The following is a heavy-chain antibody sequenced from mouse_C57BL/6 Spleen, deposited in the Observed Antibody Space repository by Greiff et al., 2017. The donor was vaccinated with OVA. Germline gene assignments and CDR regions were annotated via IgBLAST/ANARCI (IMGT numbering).Heavy chain of an antibody. D-gene: IGHD3-2*02. CDR1: GYTFTSYW. Sequence: QVQLQQPGAELVRPGSSVKLSCKASGYTFTSYWMHWVKQRPIQGLEWIGNIDPSVSETHYNQKFKDKATLTVDKSSSTAYMQLSSLTSEDSAVYYCARDSSGYGVDYWGQGTTLTVSS. J-gene: IGHJ2*01. V-gene: IGHV1-52*01. CDR2: IDPSVSET. CDR3: ARDSSGYGVDY.